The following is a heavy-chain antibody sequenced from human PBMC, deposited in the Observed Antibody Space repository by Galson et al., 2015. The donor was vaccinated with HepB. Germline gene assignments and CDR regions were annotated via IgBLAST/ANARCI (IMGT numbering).Heavy chain of an antibody. D-gene: IGHD3-3*01. CDR3: AKGGYDFWSGYYPDY. CDR2: ISYDGSNK. V-gene: IGHV3-30*18. J-gene: IGHJ4*02. Sequence: SLRLSCAASGFTFSRYGMHWVRQAPGKGLEWVAVISYDGSNKYYADSVKGRFTISRDNSKNTLYLQINSLRAEDTAVYYCAKGGYDFWSGYYPDYWGQGTLVTVSS. CDR1: GFTFSRYG.